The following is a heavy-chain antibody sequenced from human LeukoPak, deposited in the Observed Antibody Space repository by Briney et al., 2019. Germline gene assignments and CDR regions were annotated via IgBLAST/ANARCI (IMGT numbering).Heavy chain of an antibody. CDR3: ARGLHDYYDSSGYYSSGDHWFDP. CDR2: IYYSGST. V-gene: IGHV4-31*03. D-gene: IGHD3-22*01. Sequence: SETLSLTCTVSGGSISSGGYYWSWIRQHPGKGLEWIGYIYYSGSTYYNPSLKSRVTISVDTSKNQFSLKLSSATAADTAVYYCARGLHDYYDSSGYYSSGDHWFDPWGQGALVTVSS. CDR1: GGSISSGGYY. J-gene: IGHJ5*02.